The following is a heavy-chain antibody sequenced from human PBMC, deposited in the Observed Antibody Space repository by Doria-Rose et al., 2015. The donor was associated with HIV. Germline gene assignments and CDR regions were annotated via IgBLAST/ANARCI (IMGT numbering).Heavy chain of an antibody. CDR2: IYYSGST. J-gene: IGHJ4*02. Sequence: LEWIGYIYYSGSTYSTPSLKSRVTISVDTSKNQFSLKLSSVTAADTAVYYCARDSGSYNFDYWGQGTLVTVSS. CDR3: ARDSGSYNFDY. V-gene: IGHV4-31*02. D-gene: IGHD1-26*01.